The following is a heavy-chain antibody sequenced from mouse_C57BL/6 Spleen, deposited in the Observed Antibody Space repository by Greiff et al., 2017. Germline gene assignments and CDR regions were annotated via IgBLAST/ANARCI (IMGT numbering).Heavy chain of an antibody. CDR2: LWWDDDK. CDR1: GFSLSTFGMG. CDR3: ARIRYYDYDDALDY. Sequence: QVTLKESGPGILQPSQTLSLSCSFSGFSLSTFGMGVGWIRQPSGQGLDWLAHLWWDDDKYYNQSLKSRLTISTDTSKTQVFLKIDNGDTADTATYYCARIRYYDYDDALDYWGQGTTVTVSS. D-gene: IGHD2-4*01. V-gene: IGHV8-8*01. J-gene: IGHJ4*01.